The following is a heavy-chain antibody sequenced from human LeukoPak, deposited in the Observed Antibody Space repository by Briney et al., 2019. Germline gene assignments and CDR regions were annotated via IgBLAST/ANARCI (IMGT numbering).Heavy chain of an antibody. CDR2: ISGNTGAT. J-gene: IGHJ5*01. Sequence: GGSLRLSCAASGFTFKNFVMTWVRQAPGQGLDWVSAISGNTGATYYADSVKGRFTISRDNSKNTLYLQMNSLRAEDTAVYYCARKWWENWFDSWGQGTLVTVSS. D-gene: IGHD2-15*01. V-gene: IGHV3-23*01. CDR1: GFTFKNFV. CDR3: ARKWWENWFDS.